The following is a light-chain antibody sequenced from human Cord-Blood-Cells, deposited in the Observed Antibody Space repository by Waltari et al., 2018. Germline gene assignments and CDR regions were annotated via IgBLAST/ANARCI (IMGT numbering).Light chain of an antibody. Sequence: QSALTQPRSVSGSPGQSVTISCTGTSSDVGGYNYVSWYQQHPGKAPKLMIYDVSKRPSGLPDRFSGSKSGNTASLTISGLQAEDEADYYCCSYAGSYTLGVFGGGTKLTVL. J-gene: IGLJ3*02. V-gene: IGLV2-11*01. CDR3: CSYAGSYTLGV. CDR2: DVS. CDR1: SSDVGGYNY.